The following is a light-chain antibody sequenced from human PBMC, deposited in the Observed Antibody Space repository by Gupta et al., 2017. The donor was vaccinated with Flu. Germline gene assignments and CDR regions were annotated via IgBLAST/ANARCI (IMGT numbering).Light chain of an antibody. CDR3: QSYEV. J-gene: IGLJ2*01. V-gene: IGLV6-57*01. Sequence: NFMLTQPHSVSESPRSTVTISCTRSSGSIGIHYVHWYQLRPGTSPTNVIYEDDKKPSGVPDRFSGSIDRSSNSASLTISGLKTEDEADYYCQSYEVFGGGTKLTVL. CDR2: EDD. CDR1: SGSIGIHY.